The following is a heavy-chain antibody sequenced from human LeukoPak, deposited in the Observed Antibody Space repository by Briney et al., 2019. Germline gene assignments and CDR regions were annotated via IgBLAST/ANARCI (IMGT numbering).Heavy chain of an antibody. CDR1: GFTFSSYG. D-gene: IGHD2-2*01. V-gene: IGHV3-23*01. CDR2: ISGSGVST. J-gene: IGHJ6*02. CDR3: ARGVVVPAAMGGYYYYYGMDV. Sequence: GGSLRLSCAASGFTFSSYGMSWVRQAPGKGLEWVSAISGSGVSTYYADSVKGRFTISRDNAKNSLYLQINSLRAEDTAVYYCARGVVVPAAMGGYYYYYGMDVWGQGTTVTVSS.